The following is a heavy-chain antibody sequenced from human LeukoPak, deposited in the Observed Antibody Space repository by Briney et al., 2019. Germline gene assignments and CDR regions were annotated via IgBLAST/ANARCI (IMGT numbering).Heavy chain of an antibody. V-gene: IGHV4-34*01. CDR2: INHSGST. D-gene: IGHD6-19*01. CDR3: ARGRIAVAVADY. Sequence: SETLSLTCAVYGGPFSGYYWSWIRQPPGKGLEWIGEINHSGSTNYNPSLKSRVTISVDTSKNQFSLKLSSVTAADTAVYYCARGRIAVAVADYWGQGTLVTVSS. CDR1: GGPFSGYY. J-gene: IGHJ4*02.